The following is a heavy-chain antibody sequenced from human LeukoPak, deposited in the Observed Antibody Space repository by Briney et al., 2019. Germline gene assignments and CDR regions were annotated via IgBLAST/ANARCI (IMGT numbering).Heavy chain of an antibody. CDR2: IKQDGSEK. CDR1: GFTFSSYW. CDR3: ARDSYGSSGWYSYYYGMDV. V-gene: IGHV3-7*01. J-gene: IGHJ6*02. Sequence: GGSLRLSCAASGFTFSSYWMSWVRQAPGKGLEWVANIKQDGSEKYYVDSVKGRFTISRDNAKNSPYLQMNSLRAEDTAVYYCARDSYGSSGWYSYYYGMDVWGQGTTVTVSS. D-gene: IGHD6-19*01.